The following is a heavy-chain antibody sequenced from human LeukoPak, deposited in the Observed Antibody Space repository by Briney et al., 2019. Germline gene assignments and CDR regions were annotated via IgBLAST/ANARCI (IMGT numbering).Heavy chain of an antibody. CDR1: GFTFDDYA. D-gene: IGHD3-9*01. Sequence: GRPLRLSCAASGFTFDDYAMHWVRQAPGKGLEWVSGISWNSGSIGYADSVKGRFTISRDNAKNSLYLQMNSLRAEDTALYYCAKDTYYDILTGYSPQGGFDYWGQGTLVTVSS. J-gene: IGHJ4*02. CDR3: AKDTYYDILTGYSPQGGFDY. CDR2: ISWNSGSI. V-gene: IGHV3-9*01.